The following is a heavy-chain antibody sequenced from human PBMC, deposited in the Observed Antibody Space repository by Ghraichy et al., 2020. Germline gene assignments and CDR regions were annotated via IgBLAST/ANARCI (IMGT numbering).Heavy chain of an antibody. Sequence: GGSLRLSCAASGFTFSSYAMSWVRQAPGKGLEWVSAISGSGGSTYYADSVKGRFTISRDNSKNTLYLQMNSLRAEDTAVYYCAKDVWSAYCGGDCYSWFDYWGQGTLVTVSS. V-gene: IGHV3-23*01. J-gene: IGHJ4*02. CDR2: ISGSGGST. CDR3: AKDVWSAYCGGDCYSWFDY. CDR1: GFTFSSYA. D-gene: IGHD2-21*02.